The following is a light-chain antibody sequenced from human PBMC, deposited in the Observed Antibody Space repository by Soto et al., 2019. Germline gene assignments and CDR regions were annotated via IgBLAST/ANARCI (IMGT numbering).Light chain of an antibody. J-gene: IGKJ4*01. CDR2: GAS. CDR3: QQYNNWPPPLT. V-gene: IGKV3-15*01. Sequence: EIVMTQSPATLSVSPGERATLSCRASQSVSSNLAWYQQKPGQAPRLLIYGASTRATGIPARFSGSGSGTKFTLNINSLQSEDFAVYYCQQYNNWPPPLTFGGGTKVEIK. CDR1: QSVSSN.